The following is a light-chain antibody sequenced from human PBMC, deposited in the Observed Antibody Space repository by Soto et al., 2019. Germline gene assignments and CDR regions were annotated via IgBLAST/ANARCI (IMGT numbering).Light chain of an antibody. CDR3: QQYNTSPTWT. V-gene: IGKV3-11*01. CDR1: QSVGTF. Sequence: IVVTQSPATLSLSPGEIATLSCRSSQSVGTFFAWYQQKPGQAPRLLIYDASNRATGIPPRFSGSGSGTDFTLTISRLEPEDFAVYYCQQYNTSPTWTFGQGAKVDIK. J-gene: IGKJ1*01. CDR2: DAS.